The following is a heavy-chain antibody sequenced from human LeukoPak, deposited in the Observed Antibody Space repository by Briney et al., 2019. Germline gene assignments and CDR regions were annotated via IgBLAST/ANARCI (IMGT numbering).Heavy chain of an antibody. Sequence: PSETLSLTCTVSGGSISSSSYYWGWIRQPPGKGLEWIGSIYYSGSTYYNPSLKSRVTISVDTSKNQFSLKLSSVTAADTAVYYCARMAAGFVPFDYWGQGTLVTVSS. CDR3: ARMAAGFVPFDY. CDR1: GGSISSSSYY. V-gene: IGHV4-39*01. J-gene: IGHJ4*02. CDR2: IYYSGST. D-gene: IGHD2-15*01.